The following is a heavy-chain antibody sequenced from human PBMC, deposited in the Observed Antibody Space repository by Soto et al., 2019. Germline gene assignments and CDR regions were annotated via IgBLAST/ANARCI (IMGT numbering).Heavy chain of an antibody. CDR1: GGTFSSYT. CDR2: IIPILGIA. CDR3: ARGGDILTGYSFDY. D-gene: IGHD3-9*01. Sequence: QVQLVQSGAEVKKPGSSVKVSCKASGGTFSSYTISWVRQAPGQGLEWMGRIIPILGIANYAQKFQGRVTITADKSTSTAYMELSSLRSDDTAVYYCARGGDILTGYSFDYWGQGTLVTVSS. J-gene: IGHJ4*02. V-gene: IGHV1-69*02.